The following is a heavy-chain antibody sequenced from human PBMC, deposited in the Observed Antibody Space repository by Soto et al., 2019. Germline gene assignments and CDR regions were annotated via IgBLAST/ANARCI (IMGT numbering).Heavy chain of an antibody. CDR1: GGSISGYY. J-gene: IGHJ4*02. CDR3: ARATIFGGPTNFDY. D-gene: IGHD3-3*01. CDR2: IYYSGST. V-gene: IGHV4-59*01. Sequence: SETLSLTCTVSGGSISGYYGSWIRQPPGKGLEWIGYIYYSGSTNYNPSLKSRVTISVDTSKNQFSLKLSSVTAADTAVYYCARATIFGGPTNFDYWGQGTLVTVSS.